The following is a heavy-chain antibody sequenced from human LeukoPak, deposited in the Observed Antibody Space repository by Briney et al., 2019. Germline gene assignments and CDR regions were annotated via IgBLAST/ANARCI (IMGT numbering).Heavy chain of an antibody. Sequence: PSETLSLTCSVSGGSISSYYWSWIRQPPGKGLEWIGYIYYSGSTNYNPSLKSRVTISVDTSKNQFSLKLSSVTAADTAVYYCARSYYYASGTYPGNFDYWGQGTLVTVSS. CDR1: GGSISSYY. D-gene: IGHD3-10*01. CDR2: IYYSGST. CDR3: ARSYYYASGTYPGNFDY. J-gene: IGHJ4*02. V-gene: IGHV4-59*13.